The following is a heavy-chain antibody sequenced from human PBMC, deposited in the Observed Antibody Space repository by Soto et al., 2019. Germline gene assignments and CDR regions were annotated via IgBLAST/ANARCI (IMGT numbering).Heavy chain of an antibody. D-gene: IGHD3-3*01. V-gene: IGHV3-74*01. J-gene: IGHJ5*02. Sequence: GGSLRLSCAASGFTFSSYWMHWVRQAPGKGLVWVSRINSDGSSTSYADSVKGRFTISRDNAKNTLYLQMNSLRAEDTAVYYCAREVVYYDFWSGSPLGFDPWGQGTLVTVSS. CDR3: AREVVYYDFWSGSPLGFDP. CDR1: GFTFSSYW. CDR2: INSDGSST.